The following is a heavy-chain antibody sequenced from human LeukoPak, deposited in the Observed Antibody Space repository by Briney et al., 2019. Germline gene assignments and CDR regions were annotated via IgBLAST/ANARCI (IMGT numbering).Heavy chain of an antibody. CDR3: AKTSLSDPSGHYYYMDV. CDR2: IRFDGTSE. V-gene: IGHV3-30*02. D-gene: IGHD3-3*01. Sequence: GGSLRLSCAASGFTFSSYGMHWVRQAPGKGLEWVAFIRFDGTSEFYADSVKARFTISRDNSQNTVSLQLNNLRIEDTALYYCAKTSLSDPSGHYYYMDVWGKGTTVTISS. J-gene: IGHJ6*03. CDR1: GFTFSSYG.